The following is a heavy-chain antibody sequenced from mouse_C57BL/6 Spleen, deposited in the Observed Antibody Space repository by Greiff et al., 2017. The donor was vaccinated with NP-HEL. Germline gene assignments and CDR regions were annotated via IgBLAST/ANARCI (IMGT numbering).Heavy chain of an antibody. Sequence: QVQLQQPGAELVKPGASVKLSCKASGYTFTSYWMHWVKQRPGQGLEWIGMIHPNSGSTNYNEKFKRKATLTVDKSSSTAYMQLSSLTSEDSAVYYCARQGLVAFYYAMDYWGQGTSVTVSS. CDR3: ARQGLVAFYYAMDY. CDR2: IHPNSGST. D-gene: IGHD1-1*01. J-gene: IGHJ4*01. CDR1: GYTFTSYW. V-gene: IGHV1-64*01.